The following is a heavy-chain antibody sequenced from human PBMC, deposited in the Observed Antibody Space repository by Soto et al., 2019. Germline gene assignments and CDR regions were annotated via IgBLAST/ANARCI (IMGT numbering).Heavy chain of an antibody. D-gene: IGHD4-17*01. J-gene: IGHJ4*02. CDR2: INAGNGNT. Sequence: GASVKVTCKASGYTFTSYAMHWVRQAPGQRLEWMGWINAGNGNTKYSQKFQGRVTITRDTSASTAYMELSSLRSEDTAVYYCARKMIHGYYLRVDYCGQGTLVTGSS. CDR3: ARKMIHGYYLRVDY. V-gene: IGHV1-3*01. CDR1: GYTFTSYA.